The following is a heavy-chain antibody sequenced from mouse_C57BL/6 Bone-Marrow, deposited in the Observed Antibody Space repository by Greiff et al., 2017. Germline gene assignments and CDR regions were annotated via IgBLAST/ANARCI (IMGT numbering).Heavy chain of an antibody. J-gene: IGHJ2*01. V-gene: IGHV1-80*01. D-gene: IGHD2-5*01. CDR3: ARPAYYSNYGYFDY. CDR1: GYAFSSYW. Sequence: QVQLQQSGAELVKPGASVKISCKASGYAFSSYWMNWVKQRPGKGLEWIGQIYPGDGDTNYNGKFKGKATLTADKSSSTAYMQLSSLTSEDSAVYFCARPAYYSNYGYFDYWGQGTTLTVSS. CDR2: IYPGDGDT.